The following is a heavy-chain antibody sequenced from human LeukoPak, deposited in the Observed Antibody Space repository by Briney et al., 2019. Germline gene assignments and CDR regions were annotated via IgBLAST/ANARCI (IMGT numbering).Heavy chain of an antibody. V-gene: IGHV3-53*01. D-gene: IGHD2-2*01. Sequence: PGRSLRLSCAASGLTVSTKYMSGVRQAPGKGLEWVSLIYSSGTTYYADSVKGRFTISRDNPKNSLYLQMNSLRAEHTAVYYCARVGGVPAAHFDYWGQGTLVTVSS. CDR2: IYSSGTT. CDR3: ARVGGVPAAHFDY. J-gene: IGHJ4*02. CDR1: GLTVSTKY.